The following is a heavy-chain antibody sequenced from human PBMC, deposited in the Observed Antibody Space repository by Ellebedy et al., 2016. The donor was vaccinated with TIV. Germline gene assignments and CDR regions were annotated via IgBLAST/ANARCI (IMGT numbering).Heavy chain of an antibody. J-gene: IGHJ6*02. CDR1: GFTFNSYD. V-gene: IGHV3-30*18. Sequence: GGSLRLXXAASGFTFNSYDMHWVRQAPGKGLEWVAFISYDGSNKHYVDSVKGRFTISRDNSKSTLYLQMNSLRAEDTAVYYCTNLGRGHSHGLYYYGMDVWGQGTTVTVSS. D-gene: IGHD5-18*01. CDR3: TNLGRGHSHGLYYYGMDV. CDR2: ISYDGSNK.